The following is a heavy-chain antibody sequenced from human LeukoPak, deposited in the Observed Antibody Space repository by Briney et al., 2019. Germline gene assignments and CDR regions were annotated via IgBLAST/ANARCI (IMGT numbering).Heavy chain of an antibody. CDR1: GFSFNIYG. V-gene: IGHV3-23*01. D-gene: IGHD1-26*01. CDR3: AKDATPMNAMWDHFDS. J-gene: IGHJ4*02. Sequence: GGSLRLSCVGSGFSFNIYGISWVRQAPGKGLEWVASVGGGPDIHYTDYVKGRFTVSRDNAGSTAYLQLNSLRIEDTAIYFCAKDATPMNAMWDHFDSWGLGALDTVSS. CDR2: VGGGPDI.